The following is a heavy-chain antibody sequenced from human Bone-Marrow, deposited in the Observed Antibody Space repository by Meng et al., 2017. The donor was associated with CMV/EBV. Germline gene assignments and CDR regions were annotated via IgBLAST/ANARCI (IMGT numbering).Heavy chain of an antibody. Sequence: AVSGGSISSNNWWSCVRQPPGKGLAWIGEIYHSGSTNYNPSLKSRVTISADKSKNQVSLKLSSVTAADTAVYYCARTRQLWPYVALDYWGQGALSPSPQ. J-gene: IGHJ4*02. D-gene: IGHD5-18*01. V-gene: IGHV4-4*02. CDR2: IYHSGST. CDR3: ARTRQLWPYVALDY. CDR1: GGSISSNNW.